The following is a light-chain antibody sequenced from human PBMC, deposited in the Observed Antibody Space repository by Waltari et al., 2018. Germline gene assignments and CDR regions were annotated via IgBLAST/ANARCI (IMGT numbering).Light chain of an antibody. V-gene: IGKV3-11*01. Sequence: EIVLTQSPATLSLSPGERATLSCRASQSVSSYLAWYQQKPGQAPRLLIYDTSNSATGTPARFSGSGYVTDFTLTISSLEPEDCAVYYCQQCSNWPGTFGQGTKVEIK. CDR1: QSVSSY. CDR3: QQCSNWPGT. J-gene: IGKJ1*01. CDR2: DTS.